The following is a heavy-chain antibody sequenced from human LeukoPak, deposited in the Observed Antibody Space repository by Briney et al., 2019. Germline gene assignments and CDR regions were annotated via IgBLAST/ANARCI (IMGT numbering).Heavy chain of an antibody. V-gene: IGHV3-23*01. CDR1: GFTFSSYA. CDR2: ISGSGGST. CDR3: AKGDIVVVAAATDC. J-gene: IGHJ4*02. D-gene: IGHD2-15*01. Sequence: GGSLRLSCAASGFTFSSYAMSWVRQTPGKGLEWVSAISGSGGSTYYADSVKGRFTISRDNSKNTLYLQMDSLRAEDTAVYYCAKGDIVVVAAATDCWGQGTLVTVSS.